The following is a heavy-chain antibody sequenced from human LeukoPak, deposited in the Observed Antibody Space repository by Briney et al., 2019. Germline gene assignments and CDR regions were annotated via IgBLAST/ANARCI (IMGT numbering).Heavy chain of an antibody. V-gene: IGHV1-8*01. CDR2: MNPTSGNT. CDR1: GYTFTSYD. CDR3: ARVPTYGGNSPYYSYGMDV. D-gene: IGHD4-23*01. Sequence: KPGASVNLSCKPSGYTFTSYDIIWLRQATGQGVAGMGWMNPTSGNTGYAQKFQGRVTMTRKTSISTAYMELSSLRSEDPAVYYCARVPTYGGNSPYYSYGMDVWGPGNTVTVSS. J-gene: IGHJ6*01.